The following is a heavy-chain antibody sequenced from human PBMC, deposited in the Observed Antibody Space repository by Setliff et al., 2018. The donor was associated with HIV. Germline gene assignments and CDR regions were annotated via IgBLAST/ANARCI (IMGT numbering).Heavy chain of an antibody. CDR3: ARDPAPSSSASYFQH. D-gene: IGHD6-6*01. Sequence: GASVKVSCKASGYTLTSYYMHWVRQAPGQGLEWMGIINPSSGSTTYTQKFQGRVTMTRDTSTSTVYMELSSLRSEDTAVYYCARDPAPSSSASYFQHWGQGTPVTVSS. V-gene: IGHV1-46*01. CDR2: INPSSGST. CDR1: GYTLTSYY. J-gene: IGHJ1*01.